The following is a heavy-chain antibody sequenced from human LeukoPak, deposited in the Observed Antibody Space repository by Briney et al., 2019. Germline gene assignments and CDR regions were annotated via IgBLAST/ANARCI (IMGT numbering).Heavy chain of an antibody. Sequence: GGSLRLSCAASGFTFSSYWMSWVRQAPGKGLEWVANIKQDGSEKYYVDSVKGRFTISRDNAKNSLYLQMNSLRAEDTAVYYCAREFSVAGTSEYYFGYWGQGTLVTVSS. CDR3: AREFSVAGTSEYYFGY. V-gene: IGHV3-7*05. CDR1: GFTFSSYW. J-gene: IGHJ4*02. CDR2: IKQDGSEK. D-gene: IGHD6-19*01.